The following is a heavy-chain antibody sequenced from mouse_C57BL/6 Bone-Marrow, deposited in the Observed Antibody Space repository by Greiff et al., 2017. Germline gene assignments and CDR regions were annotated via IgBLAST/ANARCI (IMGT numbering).Heavy chain of an antibody. CDR2: ISYSGST. CDR3: ARGWSLRGYFDD. Sequence: EVQRVESGPGMVKPSQSLSLTCTVTGYSITSGYDWHWIRHFPGNKLEWMGYISYSGSTNYNPSLKSRISITHDTSKNHFFLKLNSVTTEDTATYYCARGWSLRGYFDDWGQGTTLTVSS. CDR1: GYSITSGYD. V-gene: IGHV3-1*01. J-gene: IGHJ2*01. D-gene: IGHD2-3*01.